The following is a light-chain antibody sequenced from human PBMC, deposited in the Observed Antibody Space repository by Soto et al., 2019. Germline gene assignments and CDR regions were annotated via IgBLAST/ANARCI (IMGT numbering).Light chain of an antibody. V-gene: IGKV3-11*01. CDR3: QQRSNWPWT. J-gene: IGKJ1*01. Sequence: EIVLTQSPATLSLSPGEIATLSFSASQSVSSYLAWYQQKLGQAPRLLIYDASNRATGIPARFSGSGSGTDFTLTISSLEPEDFAVYYCQQRSNWPWTFGQGTKVDIK. CDR2: DAS. CDR1: QSVSSY.